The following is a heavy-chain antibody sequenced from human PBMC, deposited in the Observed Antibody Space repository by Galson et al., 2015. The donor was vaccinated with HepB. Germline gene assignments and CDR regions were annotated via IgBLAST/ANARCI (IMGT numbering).Heavy chain of an antibody. CDR2: ISGTSEIT. Sequence: LRLSCAASGFTFRSYALNWVRQSPGKALEWVSLISGTSEITHNADSVKGRFTVSRDNSNNMVFLQMDSLRAEDTALYYCATMNRPITFFGVVALEFWGLGTLVTVSS. CDR3: ATMNRPITFFGVVALEF. J-gene: IGHJ4*02. CDR1: GFTFRSYA. D-gene: IGHD3-3*01. V-gene: IGHV3-23*01.